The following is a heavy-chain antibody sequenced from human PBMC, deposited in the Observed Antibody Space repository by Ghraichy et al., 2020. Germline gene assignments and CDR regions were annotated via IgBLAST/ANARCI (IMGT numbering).Heavy chain of an antibody. CDR3: AREGYCSSTSCSPKLQIYYYYGMDV. V-gene: IGHV1-18*04. D-gene: IGHD2-2*01. CDR2: ISAYNGNT. Sequence: ASVKVSCKASGYTFTSYGISWVRQAPGQGLEWMGWISAYNGNTNYAQKLQGRVTMTTDTSTSTAYMELRSLRSDDTAVYYCAREGYCSSTSCSPKLQIYYYYGMDVWGQGTTVTVSS. J-gene: IGHJ6*02. CDR1: GYTFTSYG.